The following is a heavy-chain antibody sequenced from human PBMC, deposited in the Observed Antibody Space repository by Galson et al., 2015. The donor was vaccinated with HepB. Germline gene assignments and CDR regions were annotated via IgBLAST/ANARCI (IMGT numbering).Heavy chain of an antibody. V-gene: IGHV3-23*01. CDR2: ISGSGGST. CDR3: AKLRSAGYSSGWYSY. J-gene: IGHJ4*02. CDR1: GFTFSSYA. Sequence: SLRLSCAASGFTFSSYAMSWVRQAPGRGLEWVSAISGSGGSTYYADSVKGRFTISRDNSKNTLYLQMNSLRAEDTAVYYCAKLRSAGYSSGWYSYWGQGTLVTVSS. D-gene: IGHD6-19*01.